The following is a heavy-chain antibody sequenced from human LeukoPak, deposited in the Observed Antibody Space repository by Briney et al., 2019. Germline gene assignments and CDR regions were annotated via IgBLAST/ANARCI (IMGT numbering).Heavy chain of an antibody. CDR3: ARDGDYYDSSGYIPGAFDI. J-gene: IGHJ3*02. V-gene: IGHV3-53*01. D-gene: IGHD3-22*01. CDR2: LYSGGST. CDR1: GFNVSSNY. Sequence: GGSLRLSCAASGFNVSSNYMSWVRQAPGKGLEWVSVLYSGGSTHYADSVKGRFIISRDNSKNTLYLQMNSLRAEDTAVYYCARDGDYYDSSGYIPGAFDIWGQGTMVTASS.